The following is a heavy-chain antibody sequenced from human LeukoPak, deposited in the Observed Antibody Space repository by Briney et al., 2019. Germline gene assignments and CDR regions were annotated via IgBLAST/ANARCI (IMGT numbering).Heavy chain of an antibody. CDR2: IYHSGST. CDR1: GYSISSGYY. J-gene: IGHJ6*03. Sequence: PSETLSLTCTVSGYSISSGYYWGWIRQPPGKGLGWIGSIYHSGSTYYNPSLKSRVTISVDTSKNQFSLKLSFVTAADTAVYYCARGRQWLGDYYYMDVWGKGTTVTVSS. D-gene: IGHD6-19*01. CDR3: ARGRQWLGDYYYMDV. V-gene: IGHV4-38-2*02.